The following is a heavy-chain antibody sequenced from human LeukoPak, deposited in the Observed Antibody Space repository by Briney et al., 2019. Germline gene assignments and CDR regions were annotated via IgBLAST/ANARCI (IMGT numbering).Heavy chain of an antibody. CDR1: GGSFSGYY. CDR3: ARGLYYYGSGSQKSYFDY. CDR2: INHSGST. Sequence: PSETLSLTCAVYGGSFSGYYWSWIRQPPGKGLEWIGEINHSGSTNYNPSLKSRVTISVDKSKNQFSLKLSSVTAADTAVYYCARGLYYYGSGSQKSYFDYWGQGTLVTVSS. D-gene: IGHD3-10*01. V-gene: IGHV4-34*01. J-gene: IGHJ4*02.